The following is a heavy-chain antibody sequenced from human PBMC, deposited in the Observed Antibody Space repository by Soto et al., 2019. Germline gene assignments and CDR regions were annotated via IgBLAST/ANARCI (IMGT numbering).Heavy chain of an antibody. J-gene: IGHJ6*02. Sequence: GGSLRLSCRASGFAFSSRGMHWVRQAPGKGLEWVALISYDGRNEKYAESLKGRFIISRDNSKNTLYLQMNSLRAEDTAVYYCARDRCSGGSCYSLYYYYYGMDVWGQGTTVTVSS. CDR3: ARDRCSGGSCYSLYYYYYGMDV. D-gene: IGHD2-15*01. CDR2: ISYDGRNE. V-gene: IGHV3-30*03. CDR1: GFAFSSRG.